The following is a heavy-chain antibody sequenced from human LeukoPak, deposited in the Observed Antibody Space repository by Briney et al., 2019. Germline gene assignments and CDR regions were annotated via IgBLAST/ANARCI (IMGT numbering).Heavy chain of an antibody. Sequence: GGSLRLSCAASGFTFSSYGMSWVRQAPGKGLEWVSAISGSGGSTYYADSVKGRFTISRDNSKNTLYLQMNSLRAEDTAVYYCASHEYCSGGSCYSSLDYWGQGTLVTVSS. CDR1: GFTFSSYG. D-gene: IGHD2-15*01. V-gene: IGHV3-23*01. CDR2: ISGSGGST. J-gene: IGHJ4*02. CDR3: ASHEYCSGGSCYSSLDY.